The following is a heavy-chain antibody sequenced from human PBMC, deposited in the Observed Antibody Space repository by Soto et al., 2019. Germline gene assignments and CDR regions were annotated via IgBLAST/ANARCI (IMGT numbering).Heavy chain of an antibody. V-gene: IGHV4-39*01. CDR2: LYYSGST. CDR1: GGSISSSSYY. Sequence: PSETLSLTCTVSGGSISSSSYYWGWIRQPPGKGPEWIGSLYYSGSTYYNPSLKSRVTISVDTSKNQFSLKLSSVTAADTAVYYCATLWFGESGYWGQGTLVTVS. CDR3: ATLWFGESGY. J-gene: IGHJ4*02. D-gene: IGHD3-10*01.